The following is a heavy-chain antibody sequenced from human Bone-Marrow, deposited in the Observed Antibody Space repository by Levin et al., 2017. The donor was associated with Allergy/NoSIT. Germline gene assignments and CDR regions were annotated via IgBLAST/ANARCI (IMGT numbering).Heavy chain of an antibody. Sequence: SLKISCAASGFTFDTYAMHWVRQVPGKGLEWVSGINWNSGYIGYAESVKGRFTISRDNDRNSLYLQMKSLRPEDTAFYYCAKDLTSGIIVTGAGNNYYYGMDVWGQGTTVTVSS. V-gene: IGHV3-9*01. CDR1: GFTFDTYA. D-gene: IGHD3-9*01. CDR3: AKDLTSGIIVTGAGNNYYYGMDV. CDR2: INWNSGYI. J-gene: IGHJ6*02.